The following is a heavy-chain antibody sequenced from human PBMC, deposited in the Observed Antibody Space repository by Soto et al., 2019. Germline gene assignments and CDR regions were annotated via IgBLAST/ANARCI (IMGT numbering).Heavy chain of an antibody. CDR1: GGSISSYY. D-gene: IGHD1-1*01. Sequence: QVQLQESGPGLVKPSETLSLTCTVSGGSISSYYWSWIRQPPGKGLEWIGYIYDSGSTNYNPSLKRRVTISVDTSKNQFSLKLSSVTAADTAGYYCARLGPWRHHDAFDIWGQGTMVTVSS. CDR3: ARLGPWRHHDAFDI. J-gene: IGHJ3*02. V-gene: IGHV4-59*08. CDR2: IYDSGST.